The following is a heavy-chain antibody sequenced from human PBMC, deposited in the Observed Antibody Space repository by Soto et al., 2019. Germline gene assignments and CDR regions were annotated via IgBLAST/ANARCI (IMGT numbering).Heavy chain of an antibody. CDR3: ARAVRYYYGMDV. Sequence: QVQLVQSGAEVKKPGASVKVSCKASGYTFTSYGISWVRQAPGQGLELMGWISAYNGNTNYAQKLQGRVTMTTDTSSRRAYMELRSLRSDDRAVYYCARAVRYYYGMDVWGQGTTVTVSS. V-gene: IGHV1-18*01. D-gene: IGHD6-19*01. CDR2: ISAYNGNT. J-gene: IGHJ6*02. CDR1: GYTFTSYG.